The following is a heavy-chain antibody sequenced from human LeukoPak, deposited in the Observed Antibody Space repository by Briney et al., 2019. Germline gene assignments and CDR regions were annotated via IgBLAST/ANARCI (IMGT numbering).Heavy chain of an antibody. V-gene: IGHV3-48*03. CDR1: RFTFSSYE. CDR2: ISSSGRTI. D-gene: IGHD3-22*01. Sequence: GGSPRLSCAASRFTFSSYEMNWVRQAPGKGLEWVSYISSSGRTIYYADSVKGRFTIPRDNTKNSLYLQMNSLRAEDPAVYYCARGNQYDSSGYSMDFWGQGTLVTVSS. CDR3: ARGNQYDSSGYSMDF. J-gene: IGHJ4*02.